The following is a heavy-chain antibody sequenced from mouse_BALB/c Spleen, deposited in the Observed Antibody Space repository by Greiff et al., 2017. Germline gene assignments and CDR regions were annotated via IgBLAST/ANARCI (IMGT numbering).Heavy chain of an antibody. CDR3: ARDIGGAWFAY. V-gene: IGHV7-3*02. J-gene: IGHJ3*01. CDR1: GFTFTDYY. CDR2: IRNKANGYTT. D-gene: IGHD3-3*01. Sequence: EVKLVESGGGLVQPGGSLRLSCATSGFTFTDYYMSWVRQPPGKALEWLGFIRNKANGYTTEYSASVKGRFTISRDNSQSILYLQMNTLRAEDSATYYCARDIGGAWFAYWGQGTLVTVSA.